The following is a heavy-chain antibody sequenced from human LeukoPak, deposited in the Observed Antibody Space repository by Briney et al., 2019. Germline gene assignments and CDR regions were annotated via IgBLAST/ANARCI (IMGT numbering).Heavy chain of an antibody. CDR2: VYYSGST. CDR3: ARERRDGYKVYFDY. D-gene: IGHD5-24*01. V-gene: IGHV4-59*01. CDR1: GGSISSYY. Sequence: PSETLSLTCAVSGGSISSYYWSWIRQPPGKGLEWIGYVYYSGSTNYNPSLRSRVTISVDTSKNQFSLRLSSVTAADTAVYYCARERRDGYKVYFDYWGQGTLVTVSS. J-gene: IGHJ4*02.